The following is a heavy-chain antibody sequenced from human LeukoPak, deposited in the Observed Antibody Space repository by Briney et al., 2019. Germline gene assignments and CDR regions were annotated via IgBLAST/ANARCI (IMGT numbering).Heavy chain of an antibody. D-gene: IGHD3-10*01. J-gene: IGHJ4*02. CDR1: GFSFTNAW. V-gene: IGHV3-15*05. CDR3: TTVTLRPVGL. Sequence: GGSLRLSCAASGFSFTNAWMSWVRQAPGKGLAWVGRIKSKADGGTIDYAAPVKGRFTISRDDSKNTLFLQMNSLKIEDTAVYYCTTVTLRPVGLWGQGTLVTVSS. CDR2: IKSKADGGTI.